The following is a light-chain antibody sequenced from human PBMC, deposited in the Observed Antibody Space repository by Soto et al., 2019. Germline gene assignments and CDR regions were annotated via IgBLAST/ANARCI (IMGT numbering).Light chain of an antibody. Sequence: DIQLTQSPSFLSASVGDRVTITCRASQAISSYSAWFQQRPGKAPKVLIYAASTLQSGVPSRFSGSASGTEFTLTISSLQPEDFATYFCQQLNSYPWTFGQGTKVEIK. J-gene: IGKJ1*01. V-gene: IGKV1-9*01. CDR3: QQLNSYPWT. CDR2: AAS. CDR1: QAISSY.